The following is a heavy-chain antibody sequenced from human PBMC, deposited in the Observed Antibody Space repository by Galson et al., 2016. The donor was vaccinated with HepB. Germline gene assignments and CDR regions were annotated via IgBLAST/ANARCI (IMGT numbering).Heavy chain of an antibody. CDR3: ARGSMTGYFDY. J-gene: IGHJ4*02. D-gene: IGHD1-26*01. Sequence: SVKVSCKASGYAFTSYGMNWVRQAPGQGLEWMGQISGYNGNTQYAQRLQGRVTMTTDTSTNTVYMELRSLTAEDTAVYYCARGSMTGYFDYWGQGVLVTVSS. CDR1: GYAFTSYG. CDR2: ISGYNGNT. V-gene: IGHV1-18*04.